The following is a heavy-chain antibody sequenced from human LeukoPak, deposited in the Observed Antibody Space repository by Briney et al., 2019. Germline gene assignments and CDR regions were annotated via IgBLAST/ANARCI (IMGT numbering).Heavy chain of an antibody. J-gene: IGHJ4*02. V-gene: IGHV3-23*01. D-gene: IGHD3-3*01. CDR1: GFTFSSYA. CDR2: ISGSSGHT. Sequence: GGSLRLPCAASGFTFSSYAMNWVRQGPGKGLEWVSAISGSSGHTYYADSVKGRFTISRDNSKNTLYLQMNSLRAEDTAVYYCAKVGFSEMEWLLYSDHWGQGTLVTVSS. CDR3: AKVGFSEMEWLLYSDH.